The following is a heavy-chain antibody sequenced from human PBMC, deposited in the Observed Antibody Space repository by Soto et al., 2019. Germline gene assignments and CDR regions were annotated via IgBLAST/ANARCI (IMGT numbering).Heavy chain of an antibody. CDR1: GYTFTSYG. CDR3: ATRSPAFDY. V-gene: IGHV1-18*01. CDR2: ITTDKGKT. Sequence: QVQLVQSAPEVKKPGASVKVSCKTSGYTFTSYGITWVRPAPGQGLEWMGWITTDKGKTTYAQKFQGRVTMTTDISTSTAYMELRSLRSDDTAVYYCATRSPAFDYWGQGTLVTVSS. J-gene: IGHJ4*02.